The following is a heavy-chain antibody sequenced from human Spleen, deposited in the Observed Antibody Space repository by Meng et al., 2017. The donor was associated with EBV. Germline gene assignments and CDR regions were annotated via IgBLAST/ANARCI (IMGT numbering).Heavy chain of an antibody. CDR2: LIPMSDAP. V-gene: IGHV1-69*01. CDR1: GGTFRSDA. CDR3: ASESGRGFTPDY. J-gene: IGHJ4*02. D-gene: IGHD3-10*01. Sequence: QGQVVESGGEVKKPGSSVKGSCKTSGGTFRSDAVSWVRQAPGQGLEWMGGLIPMSDAPHYAQKFQGRVTMTADESTNTHYMDLSGLRFEDTAVYYCASESGRGFTPDYWGQGTLVTVSS.